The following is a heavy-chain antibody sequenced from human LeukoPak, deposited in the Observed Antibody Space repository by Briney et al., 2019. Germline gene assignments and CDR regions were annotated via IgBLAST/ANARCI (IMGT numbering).Heavy chain of an antibody. CDR1: GFTFSSYS. D-gene: IGHD5-12*01. CDR3: ARDRTAYDVLDP. J-gene: IGHJ5*02. V-gene: IGHV3-21*01. CDR2: ISSSSSYI. Sequence: GGSLRLSCAASGFTFSSYSMNWVRQAPGKGLEWVSSISSSSSYIYYADSVKGRFTISRDNAKNSLYLQMNSLRAEDTAVYYCARDRTAYDVLDPWGQGTQVTVSS.